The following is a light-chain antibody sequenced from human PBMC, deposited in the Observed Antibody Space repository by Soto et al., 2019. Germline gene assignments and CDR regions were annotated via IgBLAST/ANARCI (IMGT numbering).Light chain of an antibody. V-gene: IGKV3-11*01. CDR1: QSVCKY. CDR2: DGS. CDR3: QQRGNRPPWT. Sequence: EIVMTQSPATLSLSPGERATLSCRASQSVCKYLVCYQQKPGQAPRLLIDDGSNRATGIPARFSGSGSGTDFTLTISSLEPEDVAVYYCQQRGNRPPWTFGQGTKVDNK. J-gene: IGKJ1*01.